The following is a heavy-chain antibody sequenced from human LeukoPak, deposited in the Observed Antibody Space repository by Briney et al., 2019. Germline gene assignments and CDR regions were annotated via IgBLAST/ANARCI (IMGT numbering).Heavy chain of an antibody. J-gene: IGHJ4*02. D-gene: IGHD1-26*01. CDR3: AREGGEWELLRTFDY. V-gene: IGHV3-48*03. Sequence: GGSLRLSCAASGFTFSIYEMNWVRQAPGKGLEWVSYISSSGSTIYYADSVKGRFTISRDNAKNSLYLQMNSLRAEDTAVYYCAREGGEWELLRTFDYWGQGTLVTVSS. CDR1: GFTFSIYE. CDR2: ISSSGSTI.